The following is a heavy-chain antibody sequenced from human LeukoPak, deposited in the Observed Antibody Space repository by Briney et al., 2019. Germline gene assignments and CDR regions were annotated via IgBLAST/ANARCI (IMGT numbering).Heavy chain of an antibody. V-gene: IGHV1-58*01. CDR1: GFTFTSSA. CDR3: AKDGTSLYCSSTSCALDAFDI. J-gene: IGHJ3*02. CDR2: IVVGSGNT. Sequence: SVKVSCKASGFTFTSSAVQWVRQARGQRLEWIGWIVVGSGNTNYAQKFQERVTITRDMSTSTAYMELSSLRSEDTAVYYCAKDGTSLYCSSTSCALDAFDIWGQGTMVTVSS. D-gene: IGHD2-2*01.